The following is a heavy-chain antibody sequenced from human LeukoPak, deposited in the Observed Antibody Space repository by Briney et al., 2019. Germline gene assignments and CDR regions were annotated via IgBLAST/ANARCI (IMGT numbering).Heavy chain of an antibody. J-gene: IGHJ6*02. CDR3: ARNNGMDV. Sequence: GGSLRLSCAASGFALSSHWMTWVRQVPGRGPEWVANVNRDGSETYYLDSVKGRFTISKDNAKNSLYLQMNSLRAEDTALYRCARNNGMDVWGQGTTVIVSS. CDR1: GFALSSHW. V-gene: IGHV3-7*03. CDR2: VNRDGSET.